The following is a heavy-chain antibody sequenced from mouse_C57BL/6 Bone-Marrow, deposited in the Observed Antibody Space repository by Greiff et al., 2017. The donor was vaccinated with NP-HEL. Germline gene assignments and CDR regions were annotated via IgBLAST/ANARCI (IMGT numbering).Heavy chain of an antibody. D-gene: IGHD2-10*01. V-gene: IGHV1-52*01. CDR3: ARAYYGNYDY. Sequence: QVQLKQPGAELVRPGSSVKLSCKASGYTFTSYWMHWVKQRPIQGLEWIGNIDPSDSETHYNQKFKDKATLTVDKSSSTAYMQLSSLTSEDSAVYYCARAYYGNYDYWGQGTTLTVSS. J-gene: IGHJ2*01. CDR2: IDPSDSET. CDR1: GYTFTSYW.